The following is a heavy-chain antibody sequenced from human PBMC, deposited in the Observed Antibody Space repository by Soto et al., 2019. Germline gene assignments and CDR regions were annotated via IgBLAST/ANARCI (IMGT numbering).Heavy chain of an antibody. CDR3: ARESGGATATLDYYYFYMDV. CDR1: GDSFNDYY. Sequence: QVQLVQSGAEVRKPGASVTVSCRSSGDSFNDYYIHWVRQAPGQGFEWMGWINPNGGVTKYAQKFQVLVSMTRDTSIRTVYMQLSRLRSDDTAVYYCARESGGATATLDYYYFYMDVWGTGTTVTVSS. D-gene: IGHD5-12*01. V-gene: IGHV1-2*04. J-gene: IGHJ6*03. CDR2: INPNGGVT.